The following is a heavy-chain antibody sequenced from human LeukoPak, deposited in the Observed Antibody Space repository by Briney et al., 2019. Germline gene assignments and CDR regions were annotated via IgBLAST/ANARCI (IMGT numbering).Heavy chain of an antibody. V-gene: IGHV3-30-3*01. CDR1: GFTFSSYA. D-gene: IGHD2-2*01. CDR3: ARSTDDASDI. J-gene: IGHJ3*02. Sequence: GGSLRLSCAASGFTFSSYAMHWVRQAPGKGLEWVVVISYDGSNKYYADSVKGRFTISRDNSKNTLYLQMNSLRAEDTAVYYCARSTDDASDIWGQGTMVTVSS. CDR2: ISYDGSNK.